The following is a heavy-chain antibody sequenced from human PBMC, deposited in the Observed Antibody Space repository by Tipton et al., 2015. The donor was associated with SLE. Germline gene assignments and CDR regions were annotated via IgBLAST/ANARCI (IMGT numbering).Heavy chain of an antibody. V-gene: IGHV4-34*01. Sequence: TLSLTCAVYGESFSAYYWTWIRQPPGKGLEWIGEFNHGGSTNYNPSLKSRVTISEDTSKNQFSLRLSSVTAADTAIYYCARVPGLERSYYYYYYMDVWGKGTTVTVSS. D-gene: IGHD1-1*01. CDR2: FNHGGST. J-gene: IGHJ6*03. CDR1: GESFSAYY. CDR3: ARVPGLERSYYYYYYMDV.